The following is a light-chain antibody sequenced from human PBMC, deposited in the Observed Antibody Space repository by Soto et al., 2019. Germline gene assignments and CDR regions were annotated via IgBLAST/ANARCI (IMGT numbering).Light chain of an antibody. Sequence: EIVLTQSPATLSLSPGERAILSCRASQSVSNYLAWYQQKPGQAPRLLIYGASTRATGIPDRFSGSGSGTDFTLTVSRLEPEDFAVYYCQQFGDSLTFGGGTKVDIK. CDR2: GAS. CDR3: QQFGDSLT. J-gene: IGKJ4*01. V-gene: IGKV3-20*01. CDR1: QSVSNY.